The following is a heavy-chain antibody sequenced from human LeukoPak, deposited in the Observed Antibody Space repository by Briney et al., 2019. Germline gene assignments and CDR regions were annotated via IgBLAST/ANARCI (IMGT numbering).Heavy chain of an antibody. V-gene: IGHV4-30-2*01. CDR2: IYHSGST. D-gene: IGHD1-26*01. Sequence: PSQTLSLTCAVSGGSISSGGYSWSWIRQPPGKGLEWIGYIYHSGSTYYNPSLKSRVTISVDRSKNQFSLKLSSVTAADTAVYYCARDGSIRGYYYGMDVWGQGTTVTVSS. CDR3: ARDGSIRGYYYGMDV. J-gene: IGHJ6*02. CDR1: GGSISSGGYS.